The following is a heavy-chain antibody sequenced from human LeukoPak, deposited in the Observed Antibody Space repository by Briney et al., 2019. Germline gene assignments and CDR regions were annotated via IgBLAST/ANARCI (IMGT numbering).Heavy chain of an antibody. Sequence: GGSLRLSCAASGFTFSSYSMTWVRQAPGKGLEWVSSISSSSSYIYYADSVKGRFTISRDNAKNSLYLQMNSLRAEDTAVYYCARRGFGSINYFDYWGQGTLVTVSS. CDR3: ARRGFGSINYFDY. CDR1: GFTFSSYS. D-gene: IGHD1-26*01. J-gene: IGHJ4*02. CDR2: ISSSSSYI. V-gene: IGHV3-21*01.